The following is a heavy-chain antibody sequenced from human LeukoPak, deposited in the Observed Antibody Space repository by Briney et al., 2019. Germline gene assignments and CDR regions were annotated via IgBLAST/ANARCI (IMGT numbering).Heavy chain of an antibody. V-gene: IGHV3-30*02. D-gene: IGHD3-22*01. CDR3: AKDTRGPHYDSSGYHDY. Sequence: GGSLRLSCAASGFTFSSYGMHWVRQAPGKGLEGGAFIRYDGSNKYYADSVKGRFTISRDNSKNTLYLQMNSLRAEDTAVYYCAKDTRGPHYDSSGYHDYWGQGTLVTVSS. J-gene: IGHJ4*02. CDR1: GFTFSSYG. CDR2: IRYDGSNK.